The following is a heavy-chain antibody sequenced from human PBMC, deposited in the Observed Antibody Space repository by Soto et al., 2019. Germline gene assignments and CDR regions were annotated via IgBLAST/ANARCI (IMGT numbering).Heavy chain of an antibody. Sequence: PGGSLRLSCAASGFTFSSYGMHWVRQAPGKGLEWVAVISYDGSNKYYADSVKGRFTISRDNSKNTLYLQMNSLRAEDTAVYYCAKGWWEYSSPPGLDYGMEVWGQGTRVTVAS. V-gene: IGHV3-30*18. CDR3: AKGWWEYSSPPGLDYGMEV. J-gene: IGHJ6*02. CDR1: GFTFSSYG. CDR2: ISYDGSNK. D-gene: IGHD6-6*01.